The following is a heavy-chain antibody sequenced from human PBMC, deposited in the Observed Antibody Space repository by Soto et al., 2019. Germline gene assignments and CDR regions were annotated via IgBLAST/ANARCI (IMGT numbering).Heavy chain of an antibody. CDR1: GFTCSTYW. D-gene: IGHD3-22*01. J-gene: IGHJ4*02. V-gene: IGHV3-74*01. Sequence: EVQLVESGGGLVQPGGSLRLSCAASGFTCSTYWMHWVLQAPGKGLEWVSRIKTDGSYTNYADSVKGRFTISRDNAKNTLVLQMDSLGAEDTAVYLCATGGSGYFRYWGQGTLVTVS. CDR3: ATGGSGYFRY. CDR2: IKTDGSYT.